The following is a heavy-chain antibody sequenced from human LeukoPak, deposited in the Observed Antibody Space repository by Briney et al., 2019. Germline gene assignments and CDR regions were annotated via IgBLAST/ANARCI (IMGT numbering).Heavy chain of an antibody. V-gene: IGHV4-59*01. CDR1: GGSISSYY. CDR3: ARAARMITFGGVIVEMLDY. CDR2: IYYSGST. Sequence: SETLSLTCTVSGGSISSYYWSWIRQPPGKGLEWIGYIYYSGSTNYNPSLKSRVTISVDTSKNQFSLKLSSVTAADTAVYYCARAARMITFGGVIVEMLDYWGQGTLVTVSS. J-gene: IGHJ4*02. D-gene: IGHD3-16*02.